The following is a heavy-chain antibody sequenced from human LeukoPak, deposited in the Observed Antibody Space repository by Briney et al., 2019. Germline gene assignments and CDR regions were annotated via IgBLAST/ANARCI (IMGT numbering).Heavy chain of an antibody. J-gene: IGHJ5*02. CDR3: AGDRYSSSWYMRWFDP. D-gene: IGHD6-13*01. V-gene: IGHV4-61*02. CDR2: IYTSGST. CDR1: GGSISSGSYY. Sequence: SETLSLTCTVSGGSISSGSYYWSWIRQPAGKGLEWIGRIYTSGSTNYNPSLKSRVTISVDTSKNQFSLKLSSVTAADTAVYYCAGDRYSSSWYMRWFDPWGQGTLVTVSS.